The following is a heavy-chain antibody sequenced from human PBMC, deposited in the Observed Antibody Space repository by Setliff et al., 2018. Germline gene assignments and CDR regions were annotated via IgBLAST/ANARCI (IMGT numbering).Heavy chain of an antibody. J-gene: IGHJ5*02. CDR3: ARRPSGGWFLNWFDP. V-gene: IGHV4-34*01. CDR2: IKHSGST. CDR1: GGSFSGNY. D-gene: IGHD6-19*01. Sequence: SETLSLTCAVYGGSFSGNYWSWIRQPPGKRLEWIGEIKHSGSTNHNPSLKSRVTISVDTSKNQFSLNLSAVTAADAAMYYCARRPSGGWFLNWFDPWGQGTQVTVTS.